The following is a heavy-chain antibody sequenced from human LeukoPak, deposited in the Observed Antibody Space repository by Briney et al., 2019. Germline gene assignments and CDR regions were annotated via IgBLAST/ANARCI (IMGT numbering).Heavy chain of an antibody. V-gene: IGHV1-2*02. CDR3: ATYSNSTLQYYYGLDV. D-gene: IGHD6-6*01. CDR1: GYTFSGYY. J-gene: IGHJ6*02. CDR2: INPNSGGT. Sequence: GASVKVSCKASGYTFSGYYVHWVRQAPGQGLEWMGWINPNSGGTNYAQKFQGRVTMTRDTSISTAYMELNRLTSDDTAVYYCATYSNSTLQYYYGLDVWGQGTTVTVSS.